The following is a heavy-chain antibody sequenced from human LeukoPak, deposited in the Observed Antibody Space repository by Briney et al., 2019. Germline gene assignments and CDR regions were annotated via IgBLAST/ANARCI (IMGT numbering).Heavy chain of an antibody. J-gene: IGHJ4*02. V-gene: IGHV4-38-2*02. Sequence: ETLSLTCTVSGYSISSGYYWGWIRQPPGKGLEWIGSIYHSGSTYYNPSLKSRVTISVDTSKNQFSLKLSSVTAADTAVYYCARGRLDYYDRESLDYWGQGTLVTVSS. D-gene: IGHD3-22*01. CDR1: GYSISSGYY. CDR2: IYHSGST. CDR3: ARGRLDYYDRESLDY.